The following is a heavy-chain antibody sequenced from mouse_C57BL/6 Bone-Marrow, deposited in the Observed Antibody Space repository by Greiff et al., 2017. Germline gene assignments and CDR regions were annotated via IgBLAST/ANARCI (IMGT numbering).Heavy chain of an antibody. J-gene: IGHJ3*01. CDR1: GYTFTSYG. CDR2: IYPRSGNT. V-gene: IGHV1-81*01. CDR3: ARAGLRRRPGFAY. Sequence: QVQLKESGAELARPGASVKLSCKASGYTFTSYGISWVKQRTGQGLEWIGEIYPRSGNTYYNEKFKGKATLTADKSSSTAYMELRSLTSEDSAVYLCARAGLRRRPGFAYWGQGTLVTVSA. D-gene: IGHD2-2*01.